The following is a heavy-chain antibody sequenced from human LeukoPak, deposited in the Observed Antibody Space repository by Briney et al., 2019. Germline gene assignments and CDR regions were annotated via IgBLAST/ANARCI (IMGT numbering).Heavy chain of an antibody. Sequence: PGGSLRLSCAASGFTFSTYWMSWVRQAPGKGLEWVSVIYSGGSTYYADSVKGRFTISRDNSKNTLYLQMNSLRAEDTAVYYCARVAGYSSSWYREVYYYGMDVWGQGTTVTVSS. CDR2: IYSGGST. V-gene: IGHV3-66*01. D-gene: IGHD6-13*01. CDR1: GFTFSTYW. J-gene: IGHJ6*02. CDR3: ARVAGYSSSWYREVYYYGMDV.